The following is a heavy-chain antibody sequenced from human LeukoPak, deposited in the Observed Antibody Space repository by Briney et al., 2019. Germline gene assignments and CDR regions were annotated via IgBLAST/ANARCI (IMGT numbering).Heavy chain of an antibody. CDR1: GFTFSSYG. Sequence: PGGSLRLSCAASGFTFSSYGMHWVRQAPGKGLEWVAVISHDGSNKYYADSVKGRFTISRDNSKNTLYLQMNSLRAEDTAVYYCAKLKYDPFDYWGQGTLVTVSS. V-gene: IGHV3-30*18. CDR3: AKLKYDPFDY. D-gene: IGHD1-1*01. CDR2: ISHDGSNK. J-gene: IGHJ4*02.